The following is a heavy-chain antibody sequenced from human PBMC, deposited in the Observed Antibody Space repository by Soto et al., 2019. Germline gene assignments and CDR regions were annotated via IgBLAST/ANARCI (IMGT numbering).Heavy chain of an antibody. D-gene: IGHD3-3*01. V-gene: IGHV3-23*01. CDR3: AKKTEWVNMDV. CDR2: ISGSGGST. Sequence: GGSLRLSCAASGLTFSNYVMSWVRQAPGKGLEWVSAISGSGGSTYYADSVKGRFTISRDNFKNTLYLQMSSLRAEDTAVYYCAKKTEWVNMDVWGKGTTVTVSS. J-gene: IGHJ6*03. CDR1: GLTFSNYV.